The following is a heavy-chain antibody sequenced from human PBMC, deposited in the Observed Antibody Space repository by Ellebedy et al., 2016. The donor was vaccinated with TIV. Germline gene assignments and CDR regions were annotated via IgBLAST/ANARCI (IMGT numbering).Heavy chain of an antibody. CDR2: FYPSGST. V-gene: IGHV4-30-2*01. J-gene: IGHJ4*02. Sequence: SETLSLXXAVSGGSTTNVAHAWGWIRQTPGQGLEWIGYFYPSGSTFYNPSLRSRVTISVDRSRNQFSLKLTSVTAADTALYYCARRGDTTEEPFDLWGRGTLVTVSS. CDR1: GGSTTNVAHA. D-gene: IGHD1-14*01. CDR3: ARRGDTTEEPFDL.